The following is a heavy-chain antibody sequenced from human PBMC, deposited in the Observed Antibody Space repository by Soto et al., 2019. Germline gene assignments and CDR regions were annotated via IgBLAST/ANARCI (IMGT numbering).Heavy chain of an antibody. CDR2: IYYSGST. Sequence: SETLSLTCTVSGGSISSGGYYWSWIRQHPGKGLEWIGYIYYSGSTYYNPSLKSRVTISVDTSKNQFSLKLSSVTAADTAVYYCGREKITCLFDYWGQGTLVTVSS. D-gene: IGHD3-10*01. V-gene: IGHV4-31*03. J-gene: IGHJ4*02. CDR1: GGSISSGGYY. CDR3: GREKITCLFDY.